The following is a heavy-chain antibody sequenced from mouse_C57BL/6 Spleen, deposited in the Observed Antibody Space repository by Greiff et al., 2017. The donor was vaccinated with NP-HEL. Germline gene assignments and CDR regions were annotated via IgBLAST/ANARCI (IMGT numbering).Heavy chain of an antibody. CDR1: GYTFTSYW. J-gene: IGHJ2*01. Sequence: QVQLQQPGAELVKPGASVKLSCKASGYTFTSYWMQWVKQRPGQGLEWIGEIDPSDSYTNYNQKFKGKATLTVDTSSSTAYMQLSSLTSEDSAVYYCARAPITTVVAWGDYWGQGTTLTVSS. D-gene: IGHD1-1*01. V-gene: IGHV1-50*01. CDR2: IDPSDSYT. CDR3: ARAPITTVVAWGDY.